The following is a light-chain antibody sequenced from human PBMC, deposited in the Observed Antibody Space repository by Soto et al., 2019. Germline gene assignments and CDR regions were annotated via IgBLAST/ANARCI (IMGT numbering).Light chain of an antibody. CDR3: SSYTVINSVI. V-gene: IGLV2-18*02. Sequence: QSVLTQPPSVSGSPGQSVTISCTGTSSDVGSYNRVSWYQQPPGTAPKLLMYEVSFRPSGVPDRFSGSKSGNTASLTISGLQAEDEAHYYCSSYTVINSVIFGGGTKLTVL. CDR2: EVS. J-gene: IGLJ2*01. CDR1: SSDVGSYNR.